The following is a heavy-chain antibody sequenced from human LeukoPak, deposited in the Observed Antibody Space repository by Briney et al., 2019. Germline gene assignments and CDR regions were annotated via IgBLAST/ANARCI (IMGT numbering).Heavy chain of an antibody. D-gene: IGHD3-22*01. CDR1: GFTFSSHW. CDR3: ARDHGTNFYDSSGYKAFDI. V-gene: IGHV3-74*01. CDR2: SNSDGSST. Sequence: GGSLRLSCAASGFTFSSHWMHWVRQAPGKGLVWVSRSNSDGSSTSYGDSVKGRFTISRDNAKNTLYLQMNSLRAEDTAVYYCARDHGTNFYDSSGYKAFDIWGQGTMVIVSS. J-gene: IGHJ3*02.